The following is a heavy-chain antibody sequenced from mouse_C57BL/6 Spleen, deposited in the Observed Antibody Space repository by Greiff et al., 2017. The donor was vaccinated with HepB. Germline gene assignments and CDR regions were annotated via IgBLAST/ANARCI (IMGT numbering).Heavy chain of an antibody. CDR3: ALSSSYGAWFAY. J-gene: IGHJ3*01. CDR2: INPNNGGT. Sequence: EVQLQQSGPELVKPGASVKMSCKASGYTFTDYNMHWVKQSHGKSLEWIGYINPNNGGTSYNQKFKGKATLTVNKSSSTAYMELRSLTSEDSAVYYCALSSSYGAWFAYWGQGTLVTVSA. D-gene: IGHD1-1*01. CDR1: GYTFTDYN. V-gene: IGHV1-22*01.